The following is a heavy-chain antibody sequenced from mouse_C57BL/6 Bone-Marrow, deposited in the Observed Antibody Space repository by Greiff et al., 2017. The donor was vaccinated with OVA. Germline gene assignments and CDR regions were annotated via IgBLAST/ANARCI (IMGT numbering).Heavy chain of an antibody. D-gene: IGHD2-1*01. CDR3: AREGGGNYKEMDD. J-gene: IGHJ4*01. CDR1: GYTFPSYW. V-gene: IGHV1-7*01. Sequence: VKLMESGAELAKPGASVKLSCKASGYTFPSYWMHWVKQRPGPGLDWIGYINPSSGYTKYNQKFKDKATLTADKSSSTAYMQLSSLTYADSAVYYCAREGGGNYKEMDDWGQGTSVTVSS. CDR2: INPSSGYT.